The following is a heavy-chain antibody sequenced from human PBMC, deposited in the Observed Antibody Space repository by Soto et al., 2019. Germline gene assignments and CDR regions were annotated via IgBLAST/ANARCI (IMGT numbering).Heavy chain of an antibody. CDR2: IDYIGNT. D-gene: IGHD3-16*01. J-gene: IGHJ4*02. CDR1: GASISSSGYY. Sequence: QVQLQESGPGLVSPWGTLSLTCTVSGASISSSGYYWGWIRQAPGKGLEWIGSIDYIGNTYYNPCLKSRVTVSVDKSKNQISLQLNSVIAADTAVHYGVRGELRYQQSSYYFDVWGQGTLVTVSS. V-gene: IGHV4-39*01. CDR3: VRGELRYQQSSYYFDV.